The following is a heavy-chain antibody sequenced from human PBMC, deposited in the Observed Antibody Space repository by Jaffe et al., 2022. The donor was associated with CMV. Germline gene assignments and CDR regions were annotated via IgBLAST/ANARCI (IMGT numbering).Heavy chain of an antibody. CDR3: ARDHCTNGVCRGGYWYFDL. Sequence: QVQLVQSEAEVKQPGASVKVSCKASGYTFTTYGINWVRQAPGQGLQWMGRIITYTGNTNYAQNLQGRVAMTTDTSTNTAYMELRSVRSDDTAMYYCARDHCTNGVCRGGYWYFDLWGRGTLVTVSS. CDR2: IITYTGNT. J-gene: IGHJ2*01. CDR1: GYTFTTYG. D-gene: IGHD2-8*01. V-gene: IGHV1-18*01.